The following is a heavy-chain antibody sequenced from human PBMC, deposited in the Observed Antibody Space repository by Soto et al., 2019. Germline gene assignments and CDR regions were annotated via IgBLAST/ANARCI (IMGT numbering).Heavy chain of an antibody. J-gene: IGHJ4*02. V-gene: IGHV3-30*03. CDR2: ISYDGSNK. Sequence: QVQLVESGGGVVQPGRSLRLSCAASGFTFSHYGIHWVRQAPGKGLEWLAVISYDGSNKHYADSVKGRFTVSRDNSKNPLYLQMNSLRAEDTAVYFCARYSGKYQGPIDYWGQGTLVTVSS. CDR1: GFTFSHYG. D-gene: IGHD1-26*01. CDR3: ARYSGKYQGPIDY.